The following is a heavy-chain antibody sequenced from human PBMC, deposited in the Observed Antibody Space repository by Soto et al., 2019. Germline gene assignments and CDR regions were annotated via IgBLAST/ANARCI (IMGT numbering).Heavy chain of an antibody. Sequence: GGSLRLSCTASGFTFSSYTMNWVRQAPGKGLEWISYISNTGSTIYYADSVKGRFTISRDNAKNSLYLQMNSLRDDDTAVYYCVRDRVWDDDYWGQGTPVTVSS. V-gene: IGHV3-48*02. J-gene: IGHJ4*02. CDR1: GFTFSSYT. CDR3: VRDRVWDDDY. CDR2: ISNTGSTI. D-gene: IGHD1-1*01.